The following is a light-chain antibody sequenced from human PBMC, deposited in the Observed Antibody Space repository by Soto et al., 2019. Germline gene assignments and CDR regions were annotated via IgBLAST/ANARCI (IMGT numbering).Light chain of an antibody. CDR2: EVS. CDR3: SSYTSSGTLD. V-gene: IGLV2-14*01. Sequence: QSALTQPASVSGSPGQSITISCTGTSSDVGGYNYVSWYQHHPGKAPKLLIYEVSNRPSGVSDRFSGSKSGNTASLTISGLQTEDEADYYCSSYTSSGTLDFGGGTKLTVL. J-gene: IGLJ2*01. CDR1: SSDVGGYNY.